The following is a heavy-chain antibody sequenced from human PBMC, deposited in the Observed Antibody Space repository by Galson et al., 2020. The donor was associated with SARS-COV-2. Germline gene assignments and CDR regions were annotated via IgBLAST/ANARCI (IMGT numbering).Heavy chain of an antibody. CDR1: GFSFSDSA. J-gene: IGHJ4*02. CDR3: TRGLDFFD. CDR2: IRNKANSYAT. Sequence: GSLRLSCAASGFSFSDSALHWVRQASGKGLEWVGRIRNKANSYATAYAASVKGRFTISRDDSMNTAYLQMNSLKTEDTALYYCTRGLDFFDWGQGTLVTVSS. V-gene: IGHV3-73*01. D-gene: IGHD3-3*01.